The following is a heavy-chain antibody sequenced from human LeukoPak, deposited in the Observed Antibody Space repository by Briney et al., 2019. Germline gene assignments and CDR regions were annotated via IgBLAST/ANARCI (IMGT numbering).Heavy chain of an antibody. D-gene: IGHD3-16*02. CDR2: IYHSGST. J-gene: IGHJ4*02. CDR1: GVSITTYY. Sequence: SETLSLTCTVSGVSITTYYWSWIRQPPGKGLEWIGYIYHSGSTNYNPSLKSRVTISVDTSKNEFSLKLTSVTAADTAVYYCARDNYDYVWGSYRHLDYWGQGNLVTVSS. CDR3: ARDNYDYVWGSYRHLDY. V-gene: IGHV4-59*13.